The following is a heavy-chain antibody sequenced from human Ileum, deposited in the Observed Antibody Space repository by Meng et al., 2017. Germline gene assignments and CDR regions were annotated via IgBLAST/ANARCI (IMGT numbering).Heavy chain of an antibody. D-gene: IGHD2-15*01. V-gene: IGHV3-33*07. CDR1: GFSFSGYG. J-gene: IGHJ4*02. CDR3: ATDSGGSPFDY. Sequence: SCVASGFSFSGYGMYWVCQAPGKGLEWVAVIWGDGSIQKYADSVKGRFVISRDDSRKTLYLQMDSIRVEDTAVYYCATDSGGSPFDYWGQGILVTVSS. CDR2: IWGDGSIQ.